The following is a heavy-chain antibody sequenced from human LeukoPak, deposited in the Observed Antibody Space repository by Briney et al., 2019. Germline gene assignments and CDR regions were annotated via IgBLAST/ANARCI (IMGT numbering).Heavy chain of an antibody. CDR3: ARGGPPGYYYDYYMDV. CDR1: GGSISSYD. V-gene: IGHV4-4*07. J-gene: IGHJ6*03. Sequence: SETLSLTCTVSGGSISSYDWSWIRQPAGKGLEWIGRISASGSTRYNPSLKSRLTMSVDTSKNQLFLKMTSVTAADTAVYFCARGGPPGYYYDYYMDVWGKGTTVTISS. CDR2: ISASGST.